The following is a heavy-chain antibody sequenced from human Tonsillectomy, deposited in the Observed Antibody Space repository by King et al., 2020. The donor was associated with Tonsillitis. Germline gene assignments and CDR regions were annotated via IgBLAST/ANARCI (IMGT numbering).Heavy chain of an antibody. CDR2: INHSGST. V-gene: IGHV4-34*01. CDR3: ARGLVIVVTQWVGPYYYYYGMDV. CDR1: GGSFSGYY. D-gene: IGHD2-21*01. J-gene: IGHJ6*02. Sequence: VQLQQWGAGLLKPSETLSLTCAVYGGSFSGYYWSWIRQPPGKGLEWVGEINHSGSTNYNPSLKRRVPISVDTSKNQFSLKLSNVTAADTAVYYCARGLVIVVTQWVGPYYYYYGMDVWGQGTTVTVSS.